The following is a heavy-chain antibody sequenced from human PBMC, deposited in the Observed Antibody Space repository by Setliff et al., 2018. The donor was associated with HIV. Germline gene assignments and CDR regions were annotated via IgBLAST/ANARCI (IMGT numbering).Heavy chain of an antibody. V-gene: IGHV1-69*05. Sequence: SVKVSCKASGYSFINYAMNWVRQAPGQGLEWMGGIIPIFGTANYAQKFQGRVTITTDESTSTAYMELSSLRSEDTAVYYCASQEWLPHMLSKGAFDIWGQGTMVTVSS. J-gene: IGHJ3*02. CDR2: IIPIFGTA. CDR3: ASQEWLPHMLSKGAFDI. CDR1: GYSFINYA. D-gene: IGHD2-8*01.